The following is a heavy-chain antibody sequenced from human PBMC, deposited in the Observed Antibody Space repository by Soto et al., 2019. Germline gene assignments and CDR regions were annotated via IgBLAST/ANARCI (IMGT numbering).Heavy chain of an antibody. Sequence: ASVKVSCKASGYTFTSYAMHWERQAPGQRLEWMGWINAGNGNTKYSQRFQGRVTITRDTSASTAYMELSSLRSEDTAVYYCARDLGGSAPYYYYGMDVWGQGTTVTLSS. J-gene: IGHJ6*02. CDR2: INAGNGNT. V-gene: IGHV1-3*01. CDR3: ARDLGGSAPYYYYGMDV. CDR1: GYTFTSYA. D-gene: IGHD1-26*01.